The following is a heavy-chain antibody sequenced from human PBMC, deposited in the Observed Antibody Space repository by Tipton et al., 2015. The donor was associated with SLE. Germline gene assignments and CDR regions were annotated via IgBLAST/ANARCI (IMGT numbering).Heavy chain of an antibody. CDR2: IYSGDGT. CDR3: ARSGFRGVIRVNYYYYYMDV. Sequence: SLRLSCAASGFTVRSNYMSWVRQAPGKGLEWVSDIYSGDGTNYADSVKGRFTISRDNSKNTLYLQMNSLRAEDTAVYYCARSGFRGVIRVNYYYYYMDVWGKGTTVTVSS. CDR1: GFTVRSNY. J-gene: IGHJ6*03. V-gene: IGHV3-53*05. D-gene: IGHD3-10*01.